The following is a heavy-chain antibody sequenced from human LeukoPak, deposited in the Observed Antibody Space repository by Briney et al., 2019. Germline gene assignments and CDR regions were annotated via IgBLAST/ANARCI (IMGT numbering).Heavy chain of an antibody. J-gene: IGHJ6*02. CDR3: ARDGVIRGVLAFYYYYGMDV. CDR2: IFYGGKT. D-gene: IGHD3-10*01. V-gene: IGHV4-38-2*02. Sequence: PSETLSLTCTVSGYSISSGYYWGWLRQSPGKALEWIGSIFYGGKTYYNPSLKSRVTISVDTSKNQFFLNVTSVTAADTAVYFCARDGVIRGVLAFYYYYGMDVWGPGATVTVSS. CDR1: GYSISSGYY.